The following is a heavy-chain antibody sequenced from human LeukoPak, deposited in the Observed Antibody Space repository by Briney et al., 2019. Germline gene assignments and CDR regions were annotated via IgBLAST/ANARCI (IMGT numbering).Heavy chain of an antibody. V-gene: IGHV3-11*01. J-gene: IGHJ5*02. CDR2: ISSSGSTI. CDR1: GFTFSDYY. D-gene: IGHD6-13*01. Sequence: GGSLRLSCAASGFTFSDYYMSWIRQAPGKGLEWVSYISSSGSTIYYADSVKGRFTISRDNSKNTLYLQMNSLRAEDTAVYYCAKSGSEGYGSSWPEHNWFDPWGQGTLVTVSS. CDR3: AKSGSEGYGSSWPEHNWFDP.